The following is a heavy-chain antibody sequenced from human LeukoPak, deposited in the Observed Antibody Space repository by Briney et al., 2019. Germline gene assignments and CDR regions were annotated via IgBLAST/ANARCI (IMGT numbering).Heavy chain of an antibody. D-gene: IGHD6-19*01. CDR3: ARVAGDGRLYYYYMDV. Sequence: ASVKVSCKASGYTFTSYGISWVRQAPGQGLEWMGWISAYNGNTNYAQKLQGRVTMTTDTSTSTAYMELRSLRSDDTAVYYCARVAGDGRLYYYYMDVWGKGTTVTVSS. J-gene: IGHJ6*03. CDR2: ISAYNGNT. CDR1: GYTFTSYG. V-gene: IGHV1-18*01.